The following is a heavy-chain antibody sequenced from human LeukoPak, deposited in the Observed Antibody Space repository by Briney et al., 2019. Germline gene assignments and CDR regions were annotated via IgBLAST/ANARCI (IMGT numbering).Heavy chain of an antibody. V-gene: IGHV3-48*01. CDR3: AKRGVYYDILTGQFEY. J-gene: IGHJ4*02. CDR2: ISSSSSTI. CDR1: GFTFSSYS. Sequence: GGSLRLSCAASGFTFSSYSMNWVRQAPGKGLEWVSYISSSSSTIYYADSVKGRFTISRDNAKNSLYLQMNSLRAEDTAVYYCAKRGVYYDILTGQFEYWGQGTLVTVSS. D-gene: IGHD3-9*01.